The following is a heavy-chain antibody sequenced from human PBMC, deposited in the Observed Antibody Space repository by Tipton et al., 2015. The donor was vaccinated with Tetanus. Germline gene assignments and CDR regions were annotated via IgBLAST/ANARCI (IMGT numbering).Heavy chain of an antibody. Sequence: QLVQSGAEVKKPGASVKVSCKASGYTFTSYDIDWVRQATGQELEWMGWMNPNTGNTGYAQKFQGRVTMTRNSSISTAYMELSSLRSEDTVVYYCARGPHQLFQPPIPDYWGQGTLVTVSS. CDR2: MNPNTGNT. V-gene: IGHV1-8*01. J-gene: IGHJ4*02. CDR1: GYTFTSYD. CDR3: ARGPHQLFQPPIPDY. D-gene: IGHD2-2*01.